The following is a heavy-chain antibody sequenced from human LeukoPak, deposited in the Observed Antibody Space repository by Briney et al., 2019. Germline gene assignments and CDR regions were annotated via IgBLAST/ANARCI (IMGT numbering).Heavy chain of an antibody. CDR2: INHSGST. CDR3: ARGAQLWDH. D-gene: IGHD5-18*01. J-gene: IGHJ4*02. CDR1: GGSFSGYY. V-gene: IGHV4-34*01. Sequence: PSETLSLTCAVYGGSFSGYYWSWIRQPPGKGLEWIGEINHSGSTNYNPSLKSRVTISIDTSKNQFSLKLSSVTAADTAVYYCARGAQLWDHWGQGTLVTVSS.